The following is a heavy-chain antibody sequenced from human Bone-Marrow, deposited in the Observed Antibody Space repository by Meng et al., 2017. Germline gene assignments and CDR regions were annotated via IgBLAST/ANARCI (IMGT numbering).Heavy chain of an antibody. CDR1: GYSFTSDW. Sequence: GGSLRLSCKASGYSFTSDWIGWVRQMPGKGLEWMGIIYPGDSDTRYSPSFQGQVTISADKSISTAYLQWSSLKASDTAMYYCARPGGWLGGLYFDLWGRGTLVTVSS. J-gene: IGHJ2*01. CDR3: ARPGGWLGGLYFDL. V-gene: IGHV5-51*01. D-gene: IGHD5-24*01. CDR2: IYPGDSDT.